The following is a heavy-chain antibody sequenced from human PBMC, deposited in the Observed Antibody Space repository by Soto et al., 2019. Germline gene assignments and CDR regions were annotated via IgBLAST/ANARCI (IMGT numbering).Heavy chain of an antibody. V-gene: IGHV1-18*01. D-gene: IGHD5-18*01. CDR2: ISTYSGDT. Sequence: GASVKVSCKASGYTFFTYDISWVRQAPGQGLEWMGWISTYSGDTKYAQKFQGRVTVTTDTSTTTAYLELRSLRSDDTAVYYCARSESRYSYGRDDAFDIWGQGTMVTVSS. CDR3: ARSESRYSYGRDDAFDI. CDR1: GYTFFTYD. J-gene: IGHJ3*02.